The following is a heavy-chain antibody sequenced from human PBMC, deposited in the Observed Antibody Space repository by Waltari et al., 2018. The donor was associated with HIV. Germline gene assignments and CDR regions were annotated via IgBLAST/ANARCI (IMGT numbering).Heavy chain of an antibody. J-gene: IGHJ4*02. D-gene: IGHD2-21*02. CDR3: ARGFGCGGDCYYFDY. CDR2: IDSGGST. V-gene: IGHV3-53*01. Sequence: VQLVESGGGLIQPGGSLSLSCAASGFTLRSNYMSRVRQPPGKGLEWVSVIDSGGSTYYADSVKGRFTISRDNSKNTLYLQMNSLRAEDTAVYYCARGFGCGGDCYYFDYWGQGTLVTVSS. CDR1: GFTLRSNY.